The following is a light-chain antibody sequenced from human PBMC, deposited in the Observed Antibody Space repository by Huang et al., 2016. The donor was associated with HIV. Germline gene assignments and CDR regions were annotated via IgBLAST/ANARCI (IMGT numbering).Light chain of an antibody. CDR1: QDINNF. CDR3: KQYDIHPLT. Sequence: IRMTQSPSSLSASTGDRVTITCLANQDINNFLAWYQQRPGSVPKLLIYAASTLQRGVPSRFSGNGSGTDFTLTIGCLHSEDVATYYCKQYDIHPLTFGPGTRVDIK. J-gene: IGKJ3*01. CDR2: AAS. V-gene: IGKV1-8*01.